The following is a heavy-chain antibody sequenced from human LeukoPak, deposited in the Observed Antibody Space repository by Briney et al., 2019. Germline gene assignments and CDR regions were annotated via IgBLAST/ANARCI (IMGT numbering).Heavy chain of an antibody. CDR2: INHSGST. J-gene: IGHJ5*02. Sequence: KPSETLSLTCAVYGGSFSGYYWSWIRQPPGKGLEWIGEINHSGSTNYNPSLKSRVTISVDTSKNQFSLKLSSVTAADTAVYYCARGLDIVVVPAAGSRNWFDPWGQGTLVTVSS. CDR3: ARGLDIVVVPAAGSRNWFDP. D-gene: IGHD2-2*01. V-gene: IGHV4-34*01. CDR1: GGSFSGYY.